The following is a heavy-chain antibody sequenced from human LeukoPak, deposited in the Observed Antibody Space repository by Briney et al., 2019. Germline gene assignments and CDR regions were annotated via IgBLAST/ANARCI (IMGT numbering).Heavy chain of an antibody. D-gene: IGHD4-17*01. V-gene: IGHV1-69*06. Sequence: ASVKVSCKASGGTFSSYAISWVRQAPGQGLEWMGGIIPIFGTANYAQKFQGRVTITADKSQSTAYMELSSLRSEDTAVYYCARGDTTVPNTQFDYWGQGTLVTVSS. J-gene: IGHJ4*02. CDR1: GGTFSSYA. CDR3: ARGDTTVPNTQFDY. CDR2: IIPIFGTA.